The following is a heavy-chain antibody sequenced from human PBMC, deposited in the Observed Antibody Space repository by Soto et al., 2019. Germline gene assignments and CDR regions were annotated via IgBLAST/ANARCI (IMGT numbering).Heavy chain of an antibody. CDR2: INGGNGNN. J-gene: IGHJ4*02. Sequence: ASVKVSWKASGSTFRRYSMHLGRPAPGQSLHWMRCINGGNGNNKSSQIFQGRVTITRDTPASTAYMGLSSLRSEDTPVYYCATSYGSGYRAFDYWGQGALVTVSS. D-gene: IGHD3-10*01. V-gene: IGHV1-3*01. CDR1: GSTFRRYS. CDR3: ATSYGSGYRAFDY.